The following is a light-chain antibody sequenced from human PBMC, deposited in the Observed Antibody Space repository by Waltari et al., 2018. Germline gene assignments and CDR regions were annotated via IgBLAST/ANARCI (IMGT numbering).Light chain of an antibody. CDR2: EVS. CDR3: MQATHIPYT. J-gene: IGKJ2*01. CDR1: QSLLSTDGKTY. Sequence: DTVMTQTPLSLSVTPGQPASISCKSSQSLLSTDGKTYLYWYLQKPGQSPQLLIYEVSVRFSGVPDRFSGRGSGTDFTLKISRVEAEDVGIYYCMQATHIPYTFGQGTKLQIK. V-gene: IGKV2-29*02.